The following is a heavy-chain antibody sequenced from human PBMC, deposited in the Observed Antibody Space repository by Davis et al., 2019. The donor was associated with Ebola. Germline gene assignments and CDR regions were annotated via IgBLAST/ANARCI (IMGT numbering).Heavy chain of an antibody. Sequence: GESLKISCAASGFTFSSYWMSWVRQAPGKGLEWVANIKQDGSEKYYVDSVKGRFTISRDNAKNSLYLQMNSLRAEDTAVYYCAREFTIFGVGDWFDPWGQGTLVTVSS. V-gene: IGHV3-7*01. CDR2: IKQDGSEK. D-gene: IGHD3-3*01. J-gene: IGHJ5*02. CDR3: AREFTIFGVGDWFDP. CDR1: GFTFSSYW.